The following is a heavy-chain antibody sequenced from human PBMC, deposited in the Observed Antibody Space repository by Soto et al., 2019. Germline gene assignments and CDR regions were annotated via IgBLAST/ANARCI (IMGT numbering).Heavy chain of an antibody. D-gene: IGHD6-25*01. Sequence: QVQLQESGPGLVKPSETLSLTCTVSGGSISNFYWTWIRQPPGKGLEWIGNVHYSGSTNYNPSVKSRVTTSVDTAKNQLSLTLSSVTAADTAVYYCARHKDAGSARGGMDVWGQGTTVTVSS. CDR2: VHYSGST. CDR3: ARHKDAGSARGGMDV. CDR1: GGSISNFY. J-gene: IGHJ6*02. V-gene: IGHV4-59*08.